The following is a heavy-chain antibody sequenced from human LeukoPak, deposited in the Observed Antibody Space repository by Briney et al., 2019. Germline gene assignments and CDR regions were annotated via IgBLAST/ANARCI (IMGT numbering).Heavy chain of an antibody. J-gene: IGHJ1*01. V-gene: IGHV3-48*03. Sequence: PGGSLRLSCAASGFTFSSYEMNWVRQAPGKGLEWVSYISSSGSTIYYADSVKGRFTISRDNAKSSLFLQLNSLRAEDTAVYYCARERGYYDNSGYLPTTYFQHWGQGTLVTVSS. CDR3: ARERGYYDNSGYLPTTYFQH. CDR2: ISSSGSTI. D-gene: IGHD3-22*01. CDR1: GFTFSSYE.